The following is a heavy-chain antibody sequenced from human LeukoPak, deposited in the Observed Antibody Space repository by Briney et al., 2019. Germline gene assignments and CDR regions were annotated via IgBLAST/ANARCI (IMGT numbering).Heavy chain of an antibody. D-gene: IGHD3-16*02. Sequence: SETLSLTCAVYGGSFSGYYWSWIRQPPGKGLEWIGEINHSGSTNYNPSLKSRVTMSVDTSKNQFSLKLSSVTAADTAVYYCAREAAYYDYVWGSYRFDYWGQGTLVTVSS. CDR3: AREAAYYDYVWGSYRFDY. V-gene: IGHV4-34*01. CDR1: GGSFSGYY. CDR2: INHSGST. J-gene: IGHJ4*02.